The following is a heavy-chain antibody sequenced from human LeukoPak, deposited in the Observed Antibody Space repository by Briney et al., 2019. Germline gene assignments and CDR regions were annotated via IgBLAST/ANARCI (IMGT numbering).Heavy chain of an antibody. Sequence: ASVKVSCKASGGTFSSYAISWVRQAPGQGLEWMGGIIPIFGAGNYAQKFQGRVTITADESTSTAYMELSSLRSEDTAVYSCARGPQAAAYFDYWGQGTLVTVSS. J-gene: IGHJ4*02. CDR1: GGTFSSYA. V-gene: IGHV1-69*01. CDR3: ARGPQAAAYFDY. CDR2: IIPIFGAG. D-gene: IGHD6-13*01.